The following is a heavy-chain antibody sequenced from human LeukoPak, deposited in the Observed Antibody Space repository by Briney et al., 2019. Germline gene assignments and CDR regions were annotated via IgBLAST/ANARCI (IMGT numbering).Heavy chain of an antibody. D-gene: IGHD3-22*01. CDR1: GFTFSSYT. J-gene: IGHJ6*03. CDR2: ISSTAGTM. V-gene: IGHV3-48*04. Sequence: GGSLRLSCAASGFTFSSYTMNWVRQAPGKGLEWISYISSTAGTMYYADSVKGRFTFSRDNAKNSLYLQMNSLRAEDTAVYYCARATRFYDSSTYQVFYYMDVWGKGTTVTVSS. CDR3: ARATRFYDSSTYQVFYYMDV.